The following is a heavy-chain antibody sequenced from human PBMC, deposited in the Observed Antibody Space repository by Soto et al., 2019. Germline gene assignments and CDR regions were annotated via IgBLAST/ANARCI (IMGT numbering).Heavy chain of an antibody. Sequence: SETLSLTCAVYGGSFSGYYWSWIRQPPGKGLEWIGEINHSGSTNYNPSLKSRVTISVDTSKNQFSLKLSSVTAADTAVYYCARGRNYGDYGYYYYYMDVWGKGTTVTVSS. J-gene: IGHJ6*03. V-gene: IGHV4-34*01. D-gene: IGHD4-17*01. CDR2: INHSGST. CDR1: GGSFSGYY. CDR3: ARGRNYGDYGYYYYYMDV.